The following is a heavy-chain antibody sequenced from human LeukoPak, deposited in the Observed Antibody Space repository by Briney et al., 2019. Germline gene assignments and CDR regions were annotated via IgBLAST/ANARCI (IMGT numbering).Heavy chain of an antibody. J-gene: IGHJ6*03. Sequence: GGSLRLSCAGSGYTFSTYEMNWVRQAPGKGLEWVSYTGSSGSTIYYADSVKGRFTISRDNAKTALYLQMNSLRAEDTAVYYCARVYVEMLYGSRYYYMDVWGKGTTVTVSS. D-gene: IGHD2-8*01. CDR2: TGSSGSTI. V-gene: IGHV3-48*03. CDR3: ARVYVEMLYGSRYYYMDV. CDR1: GYTFSTYE.